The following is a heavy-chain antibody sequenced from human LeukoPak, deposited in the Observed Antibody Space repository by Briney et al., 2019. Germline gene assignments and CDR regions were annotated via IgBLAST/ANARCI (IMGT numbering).Heavy chain of an antibody. V-gene: IGHV3-30*18. CDR3: AKGEWIQLWFGDY. CDR2: ILYDGSNK. J-gene: IGHJ4*02. CDR1: GFTFSSYG. Sequence: PGGSLRLPCAASGFTFSSYGMHWVRQAPGKGLEWVAVILYDGSNKYYADSVKGRFTISRDNSKNTLYLQMNSLRAEDTAVYYCAKGEWIQLWFGDYWGQGTLVTVSS. D-gene: IGHD5-18*01.